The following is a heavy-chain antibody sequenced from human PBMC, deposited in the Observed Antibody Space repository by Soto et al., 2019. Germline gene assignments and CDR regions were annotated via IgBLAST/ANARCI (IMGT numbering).Heavy chain of an antibody. CDR2: INPNSGGT. Sequence: ASVKVSCKASGYTFTGYYMHWVRQAPGQGLEWMGWINPNSGGTNYAQKFQGWVTMTRDTSISTAYMELSRLRSDDTAVYYCARAHSMTTAAFFDYWGQGTLVTVSS. J-gene: IGHJ4*02. V-gene: IGHV1-2*04. CDR3: ARAHSMTTAAFFDY. D-gene: IGHD4-17*01. CDR1: GYTFTGYY.